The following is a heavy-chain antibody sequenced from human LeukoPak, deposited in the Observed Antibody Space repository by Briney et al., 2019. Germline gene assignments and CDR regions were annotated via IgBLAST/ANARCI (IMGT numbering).Heavy chain of an antibody. D-gene: IGHD5-18*01. CDR3: ARDGALEVDTAMVRRLRAFDI. V-gene: IGHV4-4*07. Sequence: SETLSLTCTVSGGSISSYYWSWIRQPAGKGLEWIGRIYTSGSTNYNPSLKSRVTMSVDTSKNQFSLKLSSVTAADTAVYYCARDGALEVDTAMVRRLRAFDIWGQGTMVTVSS. CDR2: IYTSGST. CDR1: GGSISSYY. J-gene: IGHJ3*02.